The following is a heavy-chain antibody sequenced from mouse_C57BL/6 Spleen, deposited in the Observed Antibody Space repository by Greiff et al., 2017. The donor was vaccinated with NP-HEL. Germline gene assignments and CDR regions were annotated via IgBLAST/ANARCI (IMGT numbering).Heavy chain of an antibody. CDR1: GYSITSGYY. CDR2: ISYDGSN. V-gene: IGHV3-6*01. Sequence: DVKLQESGPGLVKPSQSLSLTCSVTGYSITSGYYWNWIRQFPGNKLEWMGYISYDGSNNYNPSLKNRISITRDTSKNQFFLKLNSVTTEDTATYYCSFYYAMDYWGQGTSVTVSS. CDR3: SFYYAMDY. J-gene: IGHJ4*01.